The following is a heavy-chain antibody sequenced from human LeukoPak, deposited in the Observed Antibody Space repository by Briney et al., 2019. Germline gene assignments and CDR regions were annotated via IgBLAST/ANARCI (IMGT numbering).Heavy chain of an antibody. CDR3: ASPAGIVRGVIKNYYYYYGMDV. V-gene: IGHV1-2*02. CDR2: INPNSGGT. Sequence: ASVKVSCKASGYTFTGYYMHWVRQAPGQGLEWMGWINPNSGGTNYAQKFQGRVTMTRDTSISTAYMELSRLRSDDTAVYYCASPAGIVRGVIKNYYYYYGMDVWGQGTTVTVSS. J-gene: IGHJ6*02. CDR1: GYTFTGYY. D-gene: IGHD3-10*01.